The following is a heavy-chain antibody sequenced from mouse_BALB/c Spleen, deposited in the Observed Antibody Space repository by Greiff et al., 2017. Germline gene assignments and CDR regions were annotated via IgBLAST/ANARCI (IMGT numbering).Heavy chain of an antibody. V-gene: IGHV1-9*01. D-gene: IGHD2-3*01. J-gene: IGHJ2*01. Sequence: QVQLQQSGAELMKPGASVKISCKATGYTFSSYWIEWVKQRPGHGLEWIGEILPGSGSTNYNEKFKGKATFTADTSSNTAYMQLSSLTSEDSAVYYCARGGLYDYYFDYWGQGTTLTVSS. CDR3: ARGGLYDYYFDY. CDR2: ILPGSGST. CDR1: GYTFSSYW.